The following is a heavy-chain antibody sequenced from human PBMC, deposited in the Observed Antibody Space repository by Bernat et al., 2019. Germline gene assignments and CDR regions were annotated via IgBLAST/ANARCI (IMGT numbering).Heavy chain of an antibody. V-gene: IGHV4-59*01. CDR2: IYYSGST. D-gene: IGHD4-17*01. Sequence: QVQLQESGPGLVKPSETLSLTCTVSGGSISSYYWSWIRQPPGKGLEWIGYIYYSGSTNYNPSLKSRVTISVDTSKNQFSLKLSSVTAADTAVYYCARASGTVATTSPRHQIKGHYWYFDLWGRGTLVTVSS. J-gene: IGHJ2*01. CDR3: ARASGTVATTSPRHQIKGHYWYFDL. CDR1: GGSISSYY.